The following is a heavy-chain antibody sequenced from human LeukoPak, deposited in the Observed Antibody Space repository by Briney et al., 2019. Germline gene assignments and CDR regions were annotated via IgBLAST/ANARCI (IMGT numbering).Heavy chain of an antibody. CDR3: ASGGERYSSGWYGDY. CDR1: GYTFTGYY. V-gene: IGHV1-2*02. Sequence: ASVKVSCKASGYTFTGYYMHWVRQAPGQGLEWMGWINPNSGGTKYAQKFQGRVTMTRDTSISTAYMELSRLTSDDTAVYHCASGGERYSSGWYGDYWGQGTLVTVSS. CDR2: INPNSGGT. J-gene: IGHJ4*02. D-gene: IGHD6-19*01.